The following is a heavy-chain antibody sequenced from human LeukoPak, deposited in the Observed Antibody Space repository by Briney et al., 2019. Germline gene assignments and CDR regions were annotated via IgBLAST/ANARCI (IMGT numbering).Heavy chain of an antibody. V-gene: IGHV3-48*04. Sequence: GGSLRLSCAASGFTFSSYSMNWVRQAPGKGLGWVSYIISSSSTIYYADSVKGRFTISRDNAKNSLYLQMNSLRAEDTAVYYCARDPMTTVVTRKLYYFDYWGQGTLVTVSS. J-gene: IGHJ4*02. CDR2: IISSSSTI. D-gene: IGHD4-23*01. CDR1: GFTFSSYS. CDR3: ARDPMTTVVTRKLYYFDY.